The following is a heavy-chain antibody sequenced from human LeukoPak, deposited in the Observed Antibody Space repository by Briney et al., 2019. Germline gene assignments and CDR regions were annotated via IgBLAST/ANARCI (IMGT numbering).Heavy chain of an antibody. Sequence: PSETLSLTCTVSGGSISSYYWSWIRQPPGKGLEWIGYIYYSGSTNYNPSLKSRVTISVDTSKNQFSLKLSSVTAADTAVYYCARGIVEMATIEGFDYWGQGTLVTVSS. CDR2: IYYSGST. D-gene: IGHD5-24*01. V-gene: IGHV4-59*01. CDR1: GGSISSYY. J-gene: IGHJ4*02. CDR3: ARGIVEMATIEGFDY.